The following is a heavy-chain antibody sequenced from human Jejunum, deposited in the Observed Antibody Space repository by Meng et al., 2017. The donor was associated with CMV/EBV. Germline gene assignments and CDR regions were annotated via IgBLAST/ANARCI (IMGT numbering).Heavy chain of an antibody. Sequence: STFSQYWMHWVRQAPGKGLEWVANIRHDGRSTAYADSVQGRFTISRDNSKSTLYLQMNSLRPDDTAVYYCVRDALTVSPYYYGMGVWGQGTTVTVSS. CDR3: VRDALTVSPYYYGMGV. D-gene: IGHD4-11*01. V-gene: IGHV3-30*02. CDR1: STFSQYW. CDR2: IRHDGRST. J-gene: IGHJ6*02.